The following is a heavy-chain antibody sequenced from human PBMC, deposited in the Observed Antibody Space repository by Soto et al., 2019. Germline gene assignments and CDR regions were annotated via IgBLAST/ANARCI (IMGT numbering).Heavy chain of an antibody. D-gene: IGHD6-19*01. CDR3: ARHIAVAGMGFFDI. CDR2: ISGSGGST. V-gene: IGHV3-23*01. CDR1: GFTFSSYA. J-gene: IGHJ3*02. Sequence: EVQLLESGGGLVQPGGSLRLSCAASGFTFSSYAMSWVRQAPGKGLEWVSAISGSGGSTYYADSVKGRFTIYRDNSKNSLYLQMNSLRAEDTAVYYCARHIAVAGMGFFDIWGQGTMVTVSS.